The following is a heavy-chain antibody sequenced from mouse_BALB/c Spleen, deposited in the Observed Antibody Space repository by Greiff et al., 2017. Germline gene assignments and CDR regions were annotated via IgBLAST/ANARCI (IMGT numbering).Heavy chain of an antibody. CDR1: GYAFSSYW. CDR3: ARSSYRYDGAWFAY. Sequence: QVQLQQSGAELVRPGSSVKISCKASGYAFSSYWMNWVKQRPGQGLEWIGQFYPGDGDTNYNGKFKGKATLTADKSSSTAYMQLSSLTSEDSAVYYCARSSYRYDGAWFAYWGQGTLVTVSA. CDR2: FYPGDGDT. V-gene: IGHV1-80*01. D-gene: IGHD2-14*01. J-gene: IGHJ3*01.